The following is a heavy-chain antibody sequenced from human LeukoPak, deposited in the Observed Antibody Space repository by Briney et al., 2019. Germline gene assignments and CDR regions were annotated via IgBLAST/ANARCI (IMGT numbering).Heavy chain of an antibody. Sequence: GGSLRLSCAASGFTFNNFAMSWVRQAPGKGLEWVSVIYSGGSTYYADSVKGRFTISRDNSKNTLYLQMNRLRAEDTAVYYCARGSMTVHPDDAFDIWGQGTMVTVSS. J-gene: IGHJ3*02. D-gene: IGHD3-22*01. CDR3: ARGSMTVHPDDAFDI. CDR1: GFTFNNFA. V-gene: IGHV3-66*01. CDR2: IYSGGST.